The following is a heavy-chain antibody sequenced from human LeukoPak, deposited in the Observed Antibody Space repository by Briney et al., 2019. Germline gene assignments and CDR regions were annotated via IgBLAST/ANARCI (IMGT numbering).Heavy chain of an antibody. J-gene: IGHJ6*02. D-gene: IGHD3-16*01. Sequence: PGGSLRLSCAASGFFFSRYGMEWVRQAAGKGREWVAVIWLEGSNKYYADAVKGRFTISRDNDKNRWYVQVKRLRAEDTALYSCASGGMKVYPGGVSLYYGMDVWGQGPTVTVSS. CDR2: IWLEGSNK. V-gene: IGHV3-33*01. CDR3: ASGGMKVYPGGVSLYYGMDV. CDR1: GFFFSRYG.